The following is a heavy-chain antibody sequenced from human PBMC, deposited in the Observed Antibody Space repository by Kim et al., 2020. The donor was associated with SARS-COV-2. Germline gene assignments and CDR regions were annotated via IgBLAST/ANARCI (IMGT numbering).Heavy chain of an antibody. CDR2: IRDSGTVT. Sequence: GGSLRLSCAASGFTFSSNAMTWVRQAPGKGLEWVSSIRDSGTVTYYGDSVKGRFTISRDNSKNTVYLQMDSLRADDMAVYYCAKDRLYWYFDLWGRGTLVTVSS. V-gene: IGHV3-23*01. J-gene: IGHJ2*01. CDR1: GFTFSSNA. CDR3: AKDRLYWYFDL.